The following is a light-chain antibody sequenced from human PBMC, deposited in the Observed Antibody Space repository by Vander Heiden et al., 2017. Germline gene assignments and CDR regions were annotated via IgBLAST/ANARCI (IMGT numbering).Light chain of an antibody. Sequence: QSVPTQPPSVSGAPGQQVTISCTACCCINRVGLDVHWYQPLPGAAAQLLIYGNSNRPSRVPVRFSGSKSGTSASLAITGLQAEDEADYYCQSYDSSLSGSVFGGGTKLTGL. CDR3: QSYDSSLSGSV. V-gene: IGLV1-40*01. CDR1: CCINRVGLD. J-gene: IGLJ3*02. CDR2: GNS.